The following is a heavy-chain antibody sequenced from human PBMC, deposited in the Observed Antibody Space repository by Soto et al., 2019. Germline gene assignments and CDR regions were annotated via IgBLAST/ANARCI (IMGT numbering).Heavy chain of an antibody. D-gene: IGHD3-3*01. Sequence: VQLQESGPGLVRASETLSLTCTVSGGSLSGYYWTWIRQPAGKGLEWIGRIYSSGTTKYNPALKSRVTMSLDTSKNQFSLSLSSVTDTDTAVYYCARGQRFSDWFDPWGPGTLVTVSS. CDR2: IYSSGTT. CDR3: ARGQRFSDWFDP. CDR1: GGSLSGYY. V-gene: IGHV4-4*07. J-gene: IGHJ5*02.